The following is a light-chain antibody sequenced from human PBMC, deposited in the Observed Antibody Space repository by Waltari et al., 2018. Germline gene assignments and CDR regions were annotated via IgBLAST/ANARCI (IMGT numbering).Light chain of an antibody. V-gene: IGLV2-14*01. CDR3: SSYTSSSTVV. CDR1: SVAVGGYTY. CDR2: EVS. Sequence: QSALPQPASVSGSPGQPITISCPETSVAVGGYTYVSWYQQHPGKAPKLMIYEVSNRPSGVSNRFSGSKSGNTASLTISGLQAEDEADYYCSSYTSSSTVVFGGGTKLTVL. J-gene: IGLJ2*01.